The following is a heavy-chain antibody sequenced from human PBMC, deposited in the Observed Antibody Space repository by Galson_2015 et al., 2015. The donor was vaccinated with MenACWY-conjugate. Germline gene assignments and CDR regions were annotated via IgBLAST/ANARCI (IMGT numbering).Heavy chain of an antibody. CDR2: IYSGNT. V-gene: IGHV4-59*01. D-gene: IGHD6-13*01. J-gene: IGHJ3*02. CDR3: ATSYNSIWYGAFDI. CDR1: GGSISTYY. Sequence: ETLSLTCTVSGGSISTYYWSWIRQSPRKGLEWIGYIYSGNTNYNPSLMSRVTISDDTSKNQFSLILTSVTAADTAVYYCATSYNSIWYGAFDIWGQGTMVTVSS.